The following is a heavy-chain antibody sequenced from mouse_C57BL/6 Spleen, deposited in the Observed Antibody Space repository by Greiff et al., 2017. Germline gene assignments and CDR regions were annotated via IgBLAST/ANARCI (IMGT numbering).Heavy chain of an antibody. CDR1: GFTFSSYG. CDR2: ISSGGSYT. V-gene: IGHV5-6*01. Sequence: DVQLVESGGDLVKPGGSLKLSCAASGFTFSSYGMSWVRQTPDKRLEWVATISSGGSYTYYPDSVQGRFTISRDNAKNTLYLQMSSLKSEDTAMYYCARQTGTGDYFDYWGQGTTLTVSS. J-gene: IGHJ2*01. CDR3: ARQTGTGDYFDY. D-gene: IGHD4-1*01.